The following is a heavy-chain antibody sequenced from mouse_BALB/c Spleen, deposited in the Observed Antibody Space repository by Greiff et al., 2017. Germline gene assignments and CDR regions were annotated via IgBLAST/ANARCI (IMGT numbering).Heavy chain of an antibody. D-gene: IGHD2-14*01. CDR3: ARDYRYDGAWFAY. Sequence: EVQLVESGPNLVKPSQTLSLTCSVTGDSITSGYWNWIRKFPGNKLEYMGYISYSGSTYYNPSLKSRISITRDTSKNQYYLQLNSVTTEDTATYYCARDYRYDGAWFAYWGQGTLVTVSA. V-gene: IGHV3-8*02. CDR1: GDSITSGY. J-gene: IGHJ3*01. CDR2: ISYSGST.